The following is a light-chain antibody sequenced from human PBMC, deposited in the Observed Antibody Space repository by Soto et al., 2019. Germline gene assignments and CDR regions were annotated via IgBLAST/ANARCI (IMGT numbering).Light chain of an antibody. CDR3: QTWVTGMEV. Sequence: QLVLTQSPSASASLGASVKLTCTLSSGHSSYAIAWHQQQPEKGPRYLMKLNSDGSHSKGDGIPDRFSGSSSGAERYLTISSLQSEDEADYYCQTWVTGMEVFGGGTKLTV. CDR1: SGHSSYA. V-gene: IGLV4-69*01. CDR2: LNSDGSH. J-gene: IGLJ2*01.